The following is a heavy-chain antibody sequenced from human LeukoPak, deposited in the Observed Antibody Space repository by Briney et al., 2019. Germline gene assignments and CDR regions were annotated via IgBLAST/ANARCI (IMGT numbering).Heavy chain of an antibody. CDR1: GYTFTNYG. V-gene: IGHV1-18*01. Sequence: ASGKVSCKASGYTFTNYGISWVRQAPGQGLECMGWISAYNGNTNYAQKVQGRVTMTTDTSTSTAYMELRGLTSDDTAVYYCARVVVDTAMIGSRFFDYWGQGALVTVSS. CDR2: ISAYNGNT. D-gene: IGHD5-18*01. CDR3: ARVVVDTAMIGSRFFDY. J-gene: IGHJ4*02.